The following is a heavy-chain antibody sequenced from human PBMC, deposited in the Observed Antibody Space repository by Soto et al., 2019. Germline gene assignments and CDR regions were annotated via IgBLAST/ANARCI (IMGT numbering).Heavy chain of an antibody. CDR1: GYTFSSYY. J-gene: IGHJ5*02. CDR3: ARDGVGCTNGVCAFYNWFDP. CDR2: INPSGGST. D-gene: IGHD2-8*01. V-gene: IGHV1-46*03. Sequence: AASVKVSWKAAGYTFSSYYMHLVRQAPGQGLEWMGIINPSGGSTSYAQKFQGRVTMTRDTSTSTVYMELSSLRSEDTAVYYCARDGVGCTNGVCAFYNWFDPWGQGTLVTVSS.